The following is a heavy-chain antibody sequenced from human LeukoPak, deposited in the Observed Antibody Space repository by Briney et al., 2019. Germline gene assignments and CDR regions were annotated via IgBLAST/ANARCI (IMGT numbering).Heavy chain of an antibody. Sequence: GGSLRLSCAASGFTVSSNYMSWVRQAPGKGLEWVSVIYSGGSRYYADSVKGRSTISRDNSKNTMYLQMNSLRAEDTAVYYCAKSSIFYYYYSMDVWGKGTTVTVSS. D-gene: IGHD2-21*01. V-gene: IGHV3-53*01. CDR2: IYSGGSR. CDR3: AKSSIFYYYYSMDV. J-gene: IGHJ6*03. CDR1: GFTVSSNY.